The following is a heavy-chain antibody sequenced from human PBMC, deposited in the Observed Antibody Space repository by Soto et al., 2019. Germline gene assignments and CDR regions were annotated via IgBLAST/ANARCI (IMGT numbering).Heavy chain of an antibody. D-gene: IGHD1-20*01. J-gene: IGHJ4*02. CDR2: CSFYVRRDNT. V-gene: IGHV3-23*01. CDR3: PKSLYNYNGVPNDH. Sequence: EVQRLESGGGLVQPVGSLRLSCVGSGFTFGSYYMTWVRQAPGQGREWVSSCSFYVRRDNTYYADSVKGRFTISRDNSINTGYLLMDNLRVEVAAAYYCPKSLYNYNGVPNDHWGQGTLVTVSS. CDR1: GFTFGSYY.